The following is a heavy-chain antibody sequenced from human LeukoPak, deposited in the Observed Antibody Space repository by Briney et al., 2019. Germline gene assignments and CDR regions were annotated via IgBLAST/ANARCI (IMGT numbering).Heavy chain of an antibody. CDR1: GYTFTSYY. V-gene: IGHV1-46*01. D-gene: IGHD1-26*01. Sequence: ASVKVSCKASGYTFTSYYMHWVRQAPGQGLEWMGIINPSGGSTSYAQKFQGRVTMTRDTSTSTVYMELRNLIYDDTAVYYCARDRQGGYWGQGTPVIVSS. CDR3: ARDRQGGY. J-gene: IGHJ4*02. CDR2: INPSGGST.